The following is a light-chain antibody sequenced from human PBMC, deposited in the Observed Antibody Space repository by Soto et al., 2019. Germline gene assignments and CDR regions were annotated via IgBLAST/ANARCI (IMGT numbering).Light chain of an antibody. Sequence: EIVMTQSPATLSVSPGERATLSCRASQSVSSNLAWYQQKPGQAPRLLISGASSRAPGIPVRFSGSGSGTEFTLTISSLQSEDFAVYYCQQYNNWPLTFGQGTRLEI. V-gene: IGKV3-15*01. J-gene: IGKJ5*01. CDR3: QQYNNWPLT. CDR2: GAS. CDR1: QSVSSN.